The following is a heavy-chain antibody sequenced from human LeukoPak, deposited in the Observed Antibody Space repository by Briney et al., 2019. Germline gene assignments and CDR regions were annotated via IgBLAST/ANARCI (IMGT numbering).Heavy chain of an antibody. CDR3: TTAGPSGSYYEIVNY. D-gene: IGHD1-26*01. J-gene: IGHJ4*02. Sequence: GGSLTLPCAASGLIFRNPWRSWVRQARGRGRVWVGRVKSKTDGGTTDYAAPVKGRFTISRDDSKNTLYLQMNGLKTDDTAVYYCTTAGPSGSYYEIVNYWGQGTLVTVSS. CDR2: VKSKTDGGTT. V-gene: IGHV3-15*01. CDR1: GLIFRNPW.